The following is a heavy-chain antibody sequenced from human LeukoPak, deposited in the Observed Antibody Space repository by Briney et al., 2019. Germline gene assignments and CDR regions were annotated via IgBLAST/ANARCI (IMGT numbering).Heavy chain of an antibody. D-gene: IGHD3-9*01. V-gene: IGHV4-39*01. J-gene: IGHJ4*02. CDR2: IYYSGST. CDR3: ARLSKGRYVDYIFDQ. CDR1: GGSVSSTTFY. Sequence: SETLSLTCIVSGGSVSSTTFYWGWIRQPPGKGLEWIGNIYYSGSTYYNPSLKSRVTMSVDTSKNQFSLKMNSVTAADTAVYYCARLSKGRYVDYIFDQWGQGTLVTVSS.